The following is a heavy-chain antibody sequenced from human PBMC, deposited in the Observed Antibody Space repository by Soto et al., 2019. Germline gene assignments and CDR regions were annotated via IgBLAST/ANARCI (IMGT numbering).Heavy chain of an antibody. D-gene: IGHD3-3*02. J-gene: IGHJ4*02. Sequence: GGSLRLSCAASGFTFSSYALSWVRQASGKGVGLVSTISGSDGSRNYAASVKGRFTISRDNSKNTLYLQMNSLRAEDTAIYHCAKPSYIFGVVITGAFDYWGQGTLVTVSS. CDR2: ISGSDGSR. CDR3: AKPSYIFGVVITGAFDY. V-gene: IGHV3-23*01. CDR1: GFTFSSYA.